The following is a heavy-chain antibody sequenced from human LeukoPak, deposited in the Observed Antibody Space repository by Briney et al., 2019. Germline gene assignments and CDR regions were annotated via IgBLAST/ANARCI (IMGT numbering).Heavy chain of an antibody. Sequence: GESLKISCKGSGYSFASYWIGWVRQMPGKGLEWMGIIYPGDSDTRYSPSFQGQVTISADKSISTAYLQWSSLKASDTAMYYCAGLPSVNSYYYYGMDVWGQGTTVTVSS. CDR1: GYSFASYW. D-gene: IGHD1-1*01. CDR3: AGLPSVNSYYYYGMDV. CDR2: IYPGDSDT. V-gene: IGHV5-51*01. J-gene: IGHJ6*02.